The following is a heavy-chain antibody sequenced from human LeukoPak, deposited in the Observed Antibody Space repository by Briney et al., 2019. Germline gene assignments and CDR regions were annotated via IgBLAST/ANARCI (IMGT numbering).Heavy chain of an antibody. Sequence: PGVSLRLSCAASGFIFDDYAMLCVRQAPGKGLEWVSLIRWDGGSTYYAGSVKGRFTISRDNSKNSLYLQMNSLRAEDTALYYCAKGGYSYGHEDYFDYWGQGTLVTVSS. CDR2: IRWDGGST. D-gene: IGHD5-18*01. J-gene: IGHJ4*02. CDR3: AKGGYSYGHEDYFDY. CDR1: GFIFDDYA. V-gene: IGHV3-43D*04.